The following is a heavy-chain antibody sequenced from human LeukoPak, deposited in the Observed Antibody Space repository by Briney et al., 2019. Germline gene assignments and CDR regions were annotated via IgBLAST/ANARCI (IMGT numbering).Heavy chain of an antibody. J-gene: IGHJ4*02. Sequence: GGSLRLSCAASGFTFSSYAMSWVRQAPGKGLEWVSAISGSGGSTYYADSVKRRFTISRDNSKNTLYLQMNSLRAEDTAVYYCAKADRVATTTPDYWGQGTLVTVSS. V-gene: IGHV3-23*01. D-gene: IGHD5-12*01. CDR3: AKADRVATTTPDY. CDR1: GFTFSSYA. CDR2: ISGSGGST.